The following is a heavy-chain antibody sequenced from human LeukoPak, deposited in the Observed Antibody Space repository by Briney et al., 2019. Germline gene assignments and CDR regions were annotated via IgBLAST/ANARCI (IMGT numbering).Heavy chain of an antibody. Sequence: ASVKVSCKASGYTFTSYHMHWVRQAPGQGLEWMGIINPSGGSTSYAQKFQGRVTMTRDMSTSTVYMELSSLRSEDTAVYYCARGGVVVPAADIPYFDYWGQGTLVTVSS. CDR1: GYTFTSYH. V-gene: IGHV1-46*01. CDR2: INPSGGST. D-gene: IGHD2-2*01. CDR3: ARGGVVVPAADIPYFDY. J-gene: IGHJ4*02.